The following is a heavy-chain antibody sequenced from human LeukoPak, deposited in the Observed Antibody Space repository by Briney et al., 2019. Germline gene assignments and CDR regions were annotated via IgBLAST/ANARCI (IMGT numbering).Heavy chain of an antibody. Sequence: SETLSLTCTLSGGSISSGTYYWAWIRPPPGKGLEWIGSIYDNGRTYYKPSLKSRVTISVDTSKNQFSLKLSTITAADTAIYYCARHSGYDSRYFDYWGQGTLVAVSS. CDR3: ARHSGYDSRYFDY. CDR1: GGSISSGTYY. CDR2: IYDNGRT. J-gene: IGHJ4*02. V-gene: IGHV4-39*01. D-gene: IGHD5-12*01.